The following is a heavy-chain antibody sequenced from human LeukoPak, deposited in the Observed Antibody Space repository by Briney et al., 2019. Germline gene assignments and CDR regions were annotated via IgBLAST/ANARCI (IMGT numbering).Heavy chain of an antibody. CDR2: MNPNSGNT. CDR3: ARASGYSSGWYYYYYYMDV. D-gene: IGHD6-19*01. J-gene: IGHJ6*03. Sequence: ASVKVSCKASGYTFTSYGISWVRQATGQGLEWMGWMNPNSGNTGYAQKFQGRVTMTRNTSISTAYMELSSLRSEDTAVYYCARASGYSSGWYYYYYYMDVWGKGTTVTVSS. V-gene: IGHV1-8*02. CDR1: GYTFTSYG.